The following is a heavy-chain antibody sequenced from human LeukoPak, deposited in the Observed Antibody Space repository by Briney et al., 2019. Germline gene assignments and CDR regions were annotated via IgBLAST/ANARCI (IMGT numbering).Heavy chain of an antibody. CDR2: ISSSGSTI. CDR3: ARILEGDYDILTGYFNNYYYYYMDV. CDR1: GFTFSDYY. V-gene: IGHV3-11*01. Sequence: PGGSLRLSCAASGFTFSDYYMSCIRQAPGKGLEWVSYISSSGSTIYYADSVKGRFTISRHNAKNSLYPQMNSLRAEDTAVYYCARILEGDYDILTGYFNNYYYYYMDVWGKGTTVTVSS. D-gene: IGHD3-9*01. J-gene: IGHJ6*03.